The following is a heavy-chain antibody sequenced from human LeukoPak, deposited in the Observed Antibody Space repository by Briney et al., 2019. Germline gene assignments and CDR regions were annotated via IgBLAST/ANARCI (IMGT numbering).Heavy chain of an antibody. CDR3: VRDQSEFDS. CDR2: IHYSGST. Sequence: KSSETLSLTYSVSGGSIKTYYWTWIRQPPGKGLEWIGYIHYSGSTDSNPSLMGRVTISLDTSKSQFSLELRSVTAADTAVYYCVRDQSEFDSWGQGTVVTVSS. J-gene: IGHJ4*02. V-gene: IGHV4-59*01. CDR1: GGSIKTYY.